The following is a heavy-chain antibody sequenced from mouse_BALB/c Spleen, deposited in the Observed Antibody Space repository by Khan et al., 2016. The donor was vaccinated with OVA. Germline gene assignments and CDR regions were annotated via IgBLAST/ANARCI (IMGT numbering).Heavy chain of an antibody. Sequence: QVQLQQSGAELARPGASVKMSCKASGYTFTSYTIHWIKLRPGPGLEWIGFINPSNGYTNYNQKFKDKATLTADKSSTTVYMQLSSLTSDDSAVYNCVRDGAYHMNDGWFAYWGQGTLVTVSA. J-gene: IGHJ3*01. V-gene: IGHV1-4*01. D-gene: IGHD2-14*01. CDR2: INPSNGYT. CDR3: VRDGAYHMNDGWFAY. CDR1: GYTFTSYT.